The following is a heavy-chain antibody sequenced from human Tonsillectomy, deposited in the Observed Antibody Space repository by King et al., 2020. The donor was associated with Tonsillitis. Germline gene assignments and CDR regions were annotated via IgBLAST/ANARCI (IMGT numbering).Heavy chain of an antibody. V-gene: IGHV1-2*02. D-gene: IGHD1-26*01. J-gene: IGHJ4*02. CDR3: ARVSHLTSGTYGHGADFDY. Sequence: QLVLSGAEVKKPGASVKVSCKASGYTFTDYYMHWVRQAPGQGLEWMGWINPNSGGTNYAQKFQGRVTMTRDTSISTAYMELGRLRSDDTAVYYCARVSHLTSGTYGHGADFDYWGQGTLVTVSS. CDR1: GYTFTDYY. CDR2: INPNSGGT.